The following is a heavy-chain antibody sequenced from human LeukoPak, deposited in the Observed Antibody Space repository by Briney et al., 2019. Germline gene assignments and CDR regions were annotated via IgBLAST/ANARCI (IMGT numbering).Heavy chain of an antibody. J-gene: IGHJ4*02. D-gene: IGHD6-13*01. V-gene: IGHV3-49*04. CDR1: GFTFGDYA. CDR2: IRGKAYGGTI. Sequence: PGGSLRLSCTASGFTFGDYAMIWVRQAPGKGLEGVGFIRGKAYGGTIEYAASVKGRFTISRDNSKSIAYLQMNSLKIEDTAVYYCTRDAPSYSSSWYYFDYWGQGTLVTVSS. CDR3: TRDAPSYSSSWYYFDY.